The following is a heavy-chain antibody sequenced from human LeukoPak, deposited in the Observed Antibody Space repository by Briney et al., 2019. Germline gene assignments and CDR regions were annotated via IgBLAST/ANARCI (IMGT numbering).Heavy chain of an antibody. CDR3: ARDLDYGDYVDY. Sequence: GGSLRLSCAASGFTFSSYSMNWVRQAPGKGLEWVSSISSSSSYIYYADSVKGRFTISRDNAKNSLYLQMNSLRAEDTAVYYCARDLDYGDYVDYWGQGTPVTVSS. CDR2: ISSSSSYI. V-gene: IGHV3-21*01. D-gene: IGHD4-17*01. CDR1: GFTFSSYS. J-gene: IGHJ4*02.